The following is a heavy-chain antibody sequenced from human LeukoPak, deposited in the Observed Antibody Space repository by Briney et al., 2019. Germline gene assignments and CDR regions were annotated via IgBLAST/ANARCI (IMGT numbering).Heavy chain of an antibody. CDR3: ARDPGGNFIVGATPPMYY. Sequence: SSVKVSCKASGGTSSSYAISWVRQAPGQGLEWMGGIIPIFGTANYAQKFQGRVTITTDESTSTAYMELSSLRSEDTAVYYCARDPGGNFIVGATPPMYYWGQGTLVTVSS. J-gene: IGHJ4*02. V-gene: IGHV1-69*05. D-gene: IGHD1-26*01. CDR2: IIPIFGTA. CDR1: GGTSSSYA.